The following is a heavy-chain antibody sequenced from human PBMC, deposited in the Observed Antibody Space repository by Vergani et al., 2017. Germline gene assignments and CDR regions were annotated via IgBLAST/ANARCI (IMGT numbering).Heavy chain of an antibody. CDR3: AHSSVVRGTHPSYDYYYMDV. J-gene: IGHJ6*03. CDR2: IYWNDDK. Sequence: QITLKESGPTLVKPTQTLTLTCTFSGFSLSTSGVGVGWIRQPPGKALEWLAPIYWNDDKRYSPSLKGRLTITKDTSKNQVVLTMTSMDPVDTATYYCAHSSVVRGTHPSYDYYYMDVWGKGTTVTVSS. D-gene: IGHD3-10*01. CDR1: GFSLSTSGVG. V-gene: IGHV2-5*01.